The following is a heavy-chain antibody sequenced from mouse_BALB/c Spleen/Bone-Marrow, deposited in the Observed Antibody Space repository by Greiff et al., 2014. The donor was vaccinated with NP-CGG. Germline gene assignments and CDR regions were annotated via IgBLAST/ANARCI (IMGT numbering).Heavy chain of an antibody. CDR2: IDPANGNT. D-gene: IGHD1-1*01. V-gene: IGHV14-3*02. J-gene: IGHJ3*01. CDR1: GFNIKDTY. CDR3: AIYYYGSSGFAY. Sequence: VQLQQPGAELVKPGASVKLSCTASGFNIKDTYMHRVKQRPEQGLEWIGRIDPANGNTIYDPKFQGKATITADTSSNTAYLQLSSLTSEDIAVYYCAIYYYGSSGFAYWGQGTLVTVSA.